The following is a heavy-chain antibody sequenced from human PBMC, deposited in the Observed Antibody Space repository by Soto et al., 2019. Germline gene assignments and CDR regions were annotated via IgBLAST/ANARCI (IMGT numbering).Heavy chain of an antibody. V-gene: IGHV3-7*01. CDR2: IKQDGSEK. J-gene: IGHJ6*03. D-gene: IGHD1-1*01. CDR3: ARGKDGRRAGTYYFDMDV. CDR1: GFSFRDYW. Sequence: EEQLVDSGGGLVQPGGSLRLSCAASGFSFRDYWMTWVLQAPGKGLDWVANIKQDGSEKYYLDSLKGRFTISRDNAKNSVYLLMNSLRAEDTAVYYCARGKDGRRAGTYYFDMDVWGKGTTVTVSS.